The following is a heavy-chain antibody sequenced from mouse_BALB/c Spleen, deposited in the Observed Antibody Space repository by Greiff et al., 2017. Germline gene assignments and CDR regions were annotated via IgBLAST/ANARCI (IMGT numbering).Heavy chain of an antibody. CDR2: ISDGGSYT. CDR1: GFTFSDYY. J-gene: IGHJ4*01. D-gene: IGHD2-14*01. V-gene: IGHV5-4*02. CDR3: ARDPLYRYNAMDY. Sequence: EVMLVESGGGLVKPGGSLKLSCAASGFTFSDYYMYWVRQTPEKRLEWVATISDGGSYTYYPDSVKGRFTISRDNAKNNLYLQMSSLKSEDTAMYYCARDPLYRYNAMDYWGQGTSVTVSS.